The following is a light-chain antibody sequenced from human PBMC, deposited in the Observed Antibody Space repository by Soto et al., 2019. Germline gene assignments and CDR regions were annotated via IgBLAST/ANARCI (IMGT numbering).Light chain of an antibody. CDR2: NNN. CDR1: SSNIGSYN. J-gene: IGLJ3*02. CDR3: AAWVASLNERV. Sequence: QSVLTQPPSASGTPGQRVTISCSGSSSNIGSYNVNWYQQVPGTAPKLLIYNNNQRPSGVPDRFSGSKSGTSASLAISGLQSEDEADYYCAAWVASLNERVFGGGTKLTVL. V-gene: IGLV1-44*01.